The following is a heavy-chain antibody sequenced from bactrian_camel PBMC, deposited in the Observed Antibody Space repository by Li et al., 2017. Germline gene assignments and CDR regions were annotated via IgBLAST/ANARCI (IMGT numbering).Heavy chain of an antibody. Sequence: HVQLVESGGGSVQAGGSLRLSCVVSRGTYESNCMGWFRQAPGKECERVASIYTGGSTYYADSVKGLFTISKDNAKDTLYLQMNSLKPEDTAMYYCAADQERLCFLGALTLFGYWGQGTQVTVS. J-gene: IGHJ6*01. D-gene: IGHD4*01. CDR3: AADQERLCFLGALTLFGY. V-gene: IGHV3S55*01. CDR1: RGTYESNC. CDR2: IYTGGST.